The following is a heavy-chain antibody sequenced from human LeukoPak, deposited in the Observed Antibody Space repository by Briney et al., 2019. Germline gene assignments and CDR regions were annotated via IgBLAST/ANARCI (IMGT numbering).Heavy chain of an antibody. V-gene: IGHV3-23*01. J-gene: IGHJ4*02. Sequence: GGSLRLSCAASGFTFSKYAMSWVRQAPGKGLEWVSAISPSDGNTFYADSVKGRFTITRDNSKNTLSLQMNSLSAEDTALYYCVKDSSVPYGITEWGQGTLVTVSS. D-gene: IGHD4-17*01. CDR1: GFTFSKYA. CDR3: VKDSSVPYGITE. CDR2: ISPSDGNT.